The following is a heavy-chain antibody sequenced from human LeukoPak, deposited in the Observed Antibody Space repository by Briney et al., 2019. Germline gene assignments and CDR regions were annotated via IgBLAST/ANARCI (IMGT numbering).Heavy chain of an antibody. CDR1: DEPFSGYY. Sequence: SETLSLTCAISDEPFSGYYWGWIRQPPGKGLELIGEINRNGNTDYNPSLRSRVSMSIDTSKNQLSLNLISVTAADTAVYYCAREKDIVVVPAAPHWFDPWGQGTLVTVSS. CDR3: AREKDIVVVPAAPHWFDP. D-gene: IGHD2-2*01. J-gene: IGHJ5*02. CDR2: INRNGNT. V-gene: IGHV4-34*01.